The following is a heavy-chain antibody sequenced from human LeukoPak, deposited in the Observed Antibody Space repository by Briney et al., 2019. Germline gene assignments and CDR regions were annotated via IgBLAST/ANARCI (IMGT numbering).Heavy chain of an antibody. V-gene: IGHV3-7*01. CDR2: IKQDGSEK. CDR3: AREKTQVRYDSSGYYLDY. J-gene: IGHJ4*02. Sequence: PGGSLRLSCAASGFTFSSYWMSWVRQAPGKGLEWVANIKQDGSEKYYVDSVKGRFTISRDNAKNSLYLQMNSLRAEDTAVYYCAREKTQVRYDSSGYYLDYWGQGTLVTVPS. CDR1: GFTFSSYW. D-gene: IGHD3-22*01.